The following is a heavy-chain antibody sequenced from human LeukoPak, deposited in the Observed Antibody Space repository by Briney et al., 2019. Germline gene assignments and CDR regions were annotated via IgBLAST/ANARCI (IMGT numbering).Heavy chain of an antibody. Sequence: GGSLRLSCAASGFTFSGSPMHWVRQASGKGLEWVGRIRSKANGYATAYAASVRGRFTISRDDSKNTAYLQMNSLKTEDTAVYYCTSWGGIAVGYYMDVWGKGTTVTISS. CDR2: IRSKANGYAT. V-gene: IGHV3-73*01. D-gene: IGHD6-19*01. CDR3: TSWGGIAVGYYMDV. CDR1: GFTFSGSP. J-gene: IGHJ6*03.